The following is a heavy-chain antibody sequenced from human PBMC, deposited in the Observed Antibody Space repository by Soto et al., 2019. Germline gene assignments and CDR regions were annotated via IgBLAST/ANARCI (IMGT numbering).Heavy chain of an antibody. D-gene: IGHD3-22*01. Sequence: ASVKVSCKGSGYTFSNYAVRWVRQAPGQGLEWTGWISAYTGDTRYSRKLQGRVTMTTDTSTSTAYMELRSLRSDDTAVYYCARELYYYDSSGPDAFDIWGQGTMVTV. CDR1: GYTFSNYA. CDR3: ARELYYYDSSGPDAFDI. J-gene: IGHJ3*02. V-gene: IGHV1-18*01. CDR2: ISAYTGDT.